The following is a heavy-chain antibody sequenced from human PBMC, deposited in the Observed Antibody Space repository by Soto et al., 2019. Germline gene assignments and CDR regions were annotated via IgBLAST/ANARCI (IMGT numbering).Heavy chain of an antibody. D-gene: IGHD3-10*01. CDR3: ARDGDYFGSGSPPLLSK. CDR1: GGSITSGGYC. V-gene: IGHV4-31*03. J-gene: IGHJ4*02. CDR2: IYYSGSS. Sequence: QVQLQESGPGLVKPSQTLSLTCTVSGGSITSGGYCWTWIRQHPVKGLEWMGHIYYSGSSSYNPSLKSRLTISIDTSKNQFSRKLTSVTAADMAVYYCARDGDYFGSGSPPLLSKWGQGTLVTVSS.